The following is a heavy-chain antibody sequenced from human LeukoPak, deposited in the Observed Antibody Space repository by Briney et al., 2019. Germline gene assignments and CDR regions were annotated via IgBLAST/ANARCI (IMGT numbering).Heavy chain of an antibody. CDR3: AADRNNRSWYYY. J-gene: IGHJ4*02. CDR2: SDKSGST. V-gene: IGHV4-59*08. Sequence: SETLSLTCSVSGGSISSYYGSWIRQPPGKGPEWIGYSDKSGSTNYNPSLKSRVTISVDTSTNQFSLRLSSVTAADTAVYYCAADRNNRSWYYYWGQGILVTVSS. CDR1: GGSISSYY. D-gene: IGHD2/OR15-2a*01.